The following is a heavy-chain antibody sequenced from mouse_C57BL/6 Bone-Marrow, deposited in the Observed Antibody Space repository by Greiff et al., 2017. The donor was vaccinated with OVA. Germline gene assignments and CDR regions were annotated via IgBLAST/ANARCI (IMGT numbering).Heavy chain of an antibody. CDR1: GYTFTSYT. J-gene: IGHJ3*01. D-gene: IGHD2-1*01. CDR2: INPSSGYT. Sequence: VQLQQSGAELARPGASVKMSCKASGYTFTSYTMHWVKQRPGQGLEWIGYINPSSGYTKYNQKFKDKATLTADKSSSTAYMQLSSLTSEDSAVYYCARPDYGNYVGFAYWGQGTLVTVSA. V-gene: IGHV1-4*01. CDR3: ARPDYGNYVGFAY.